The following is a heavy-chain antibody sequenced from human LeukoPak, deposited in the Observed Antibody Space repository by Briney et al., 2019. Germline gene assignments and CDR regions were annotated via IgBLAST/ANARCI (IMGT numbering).Heavy chain of an antibody. V-gene: IGHV3-21*01. CDR3: ARSIRRGGYCFDY. D-gene: IGHD5-24*01. J-gene: IGHJ4*02. Sequence: AGRSLRLSCAASGFTFSSYSMNWVRQAPGKGLEWVSTISSSSSYIYYADSVKGRFTISRDNAKNSLYLQMNSLRAEDTAVYYCARSIRRGGYCFDYWGQGTLVTVSS. CDR2: ISSSSSYI. CDR1: GFTFSSYS.